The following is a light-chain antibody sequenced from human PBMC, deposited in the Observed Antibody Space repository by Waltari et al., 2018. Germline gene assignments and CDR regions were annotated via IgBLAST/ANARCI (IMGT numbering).Light chain of an antibody. J-gene: IGKJ1*01. CDR2: KAS. CDR1: QSISSW. CDR3: QQYNSYPWT. V-gene: IGKV1-5*03. Sequence: DIQMTQSPSTLSASVGDRVTITCRASQSISSWLAWYQQKPGKAPKLLIYKASSLQSGVPSRFSGSGSGTGFTLPISRLQPDDFATYYCQQYNSYPWTFGQGTKVEIK.